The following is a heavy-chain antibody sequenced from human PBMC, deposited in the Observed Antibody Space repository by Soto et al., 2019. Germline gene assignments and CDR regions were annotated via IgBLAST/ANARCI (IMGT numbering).Heavy chain of an antibody. Sequence: EVQLVESGGGLVKPGGSLRLSCAASGFSFNKAWMNWVRQAPGKGLEWVGRIKNKPDGGTVDYAAPVNGRFTISRDDSKNTLYLQMDSLQTEDTAVYYCATGLGAYCSSNSCYDFDYWGQGTLVTVSS. D-gene: IGHD2-2*01. CDR1: GFSFNKAW. J-gene: IGHJ4*02. V-gene: IGHV3-15*01. CDR3: ATGLGAYCSSNSCYDFDY. CDR2: IKNKPDGGTV.